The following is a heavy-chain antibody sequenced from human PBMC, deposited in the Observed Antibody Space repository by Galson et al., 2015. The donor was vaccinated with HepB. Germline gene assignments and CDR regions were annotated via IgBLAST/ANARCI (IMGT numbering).Heavy chain of an antibody. J-gene: IGHJ6*02. Sequence: SLRLSCAASGFSFSDYALTWVRQAPGKGLEWVSSLSGDGSSTYYADSVKGRFTISRDKPKNTLYLQMSSLRAEDTAVYFCARAYYRSSWYYYYYYAMGVWGQGTAVTVSS. V-gene: IGHV3-23*01. D-gene: IGHD6-13*01. CDR2: LSGDGSST. CDR1: GFSFSDYA. CDR3: ARAYYRSSWYYYYYYAMGV.